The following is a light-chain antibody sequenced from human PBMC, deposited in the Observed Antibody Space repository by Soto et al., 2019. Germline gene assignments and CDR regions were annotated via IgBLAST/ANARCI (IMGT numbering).Light chain of an antibody. J-gene: IGLJ1*01. CDR1: GRDIGAYDY. CDR3: SSYTKSYFYV. V-gene: IGLV2-14*01. CDR2: GVN. Sequence: QSVLTQPASVSGSPGESITISCSGSGRDIGAYDYVSWYQQHPGKAPKLLIYGVNNRPSGVSYRFSDSKSAFTASLTISGLQAEDAAHYYCSSYTKSYFYVLGPGPKVTV.